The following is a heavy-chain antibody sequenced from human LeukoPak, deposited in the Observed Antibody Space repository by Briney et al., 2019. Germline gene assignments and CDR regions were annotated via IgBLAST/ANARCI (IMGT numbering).Heavy chain of an antibody. D-gene: IGHD2-15*01. CDR3: ARYSSGSSCFHYGMDV. Sequence: GESLKISCKGSGYNFINHWIGWVRQMPGKGLEWMGIIYPGDSETRYSPSFQGQVTISDDKSISTAYLQWSSLKASDTAMYYCARYSSGSSCFHYGMDVWGQGTTVTVSS. J-gene: IGHJ6*02. V-gene: IGHV5-51*01. CDR2: IYPGDSET. CDR1: GYNFINHW.